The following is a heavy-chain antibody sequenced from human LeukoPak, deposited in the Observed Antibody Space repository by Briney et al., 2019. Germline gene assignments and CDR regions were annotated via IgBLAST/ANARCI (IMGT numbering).Heavy chain of an antibody. J-gene: IGHJ4*02. V-gene: IGHV1-2*02. CDR3: ARANALYCSSTSCLLDY. CDR1: GYTFTDYY. D-gene: IGHD2-2*01. Sequence: GASVKVSCKASGYTFTDYYIHWVRQAPGQGLEWMAWINPNSGGTYYAQNFHDRITLTRDTSISTAYMELSRLRSDDTAIYYCARANALYCSSTSCLLDYWAQGPLVTVSS. CDR2: INPNSGGT.